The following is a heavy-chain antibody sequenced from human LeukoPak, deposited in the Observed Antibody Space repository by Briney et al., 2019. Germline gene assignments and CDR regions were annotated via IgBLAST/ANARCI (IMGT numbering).Heavy chain of an antibody. CDR3: AKDPVVVVAVVLDY. CDR2: ISGSGGST. CDR1: GFTFSSYA. Sequence: GGSLRLSCAASGFTFSSYAMSWVRQAPGKRLEWVSAISGSGGSTYYADSVKGRFTISRDNSKNTLYLQMNSLRAEDTAVYYCAKDPVVVVAVVLDYWGQGTLVTVSS. J-gene: IGHJ4*02. V-gene: IGHV3-23*01. D-gene: IGHD2-15*01.